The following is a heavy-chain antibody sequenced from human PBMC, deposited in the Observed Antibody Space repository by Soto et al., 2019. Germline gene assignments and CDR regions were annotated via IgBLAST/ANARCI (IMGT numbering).Heavy chain of an antibody. J-gene: IGHJ6*02. Sequence: PGGSLRLSCAASGFTFSSYGMHWVRQAPGKGLEWVAVISYDGSNKYYADSVKGRFTISRDNSKNTLYLQMNSLRAEDTAVYYCAKEKRGGWLQLKDAETTKYYYYGMDVWGQGTTVTVSS. CDR1: GFTFSSYG. D-gene: IGHD5-12*01. CDR3: AKEKRGGWLQLKDAETTKYYYYGMDV. V-gene: IGHV3-30*18. CDR2: ISYDGSNK.